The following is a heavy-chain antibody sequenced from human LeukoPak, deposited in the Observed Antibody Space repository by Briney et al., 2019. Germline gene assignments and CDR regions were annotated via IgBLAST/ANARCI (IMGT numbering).Heavy chain of an antibody. CDR3: ARGYRPSVDTAMVYFDY. J-gene: IGHJ4*02. CDR1: GGSISSYY. D-gene: IGHD5-18*01. Sequence: SETLSLTCTVSGGSISSYYWSWIRQPAGKGLEGIGRIYTSGSTNYNPSLKSRVTMSVDTSKNQFSLKLSSVTAADTVVYYCARGYRPSVDTAMVYFDYWGQGTLVTVSS. V-gene: IGHV4-4*07. CDR2: IYTSGST.